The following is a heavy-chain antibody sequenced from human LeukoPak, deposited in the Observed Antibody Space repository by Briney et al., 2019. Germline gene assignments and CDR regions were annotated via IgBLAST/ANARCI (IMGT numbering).Heavy chain of an antibody. CDR3: ARGFLEWLSYSIYFDY. CDR1: GYTFTGYY. Sequence: ASVKVSCKASGYTFTGYYMHWVRQAPGQGLEWMGWINPNSGGTNYAQKFQGRVTMTRDTSISTAYMELSRLRSNDTAVYYCARGFLEWLSYSIYFDYWGQGTLVTASS. J-gene: IGHJ4*02. V-gene: IGHV1-2*02. D-gene: IGHD3-3*01. CDR2: INPNSGGT.